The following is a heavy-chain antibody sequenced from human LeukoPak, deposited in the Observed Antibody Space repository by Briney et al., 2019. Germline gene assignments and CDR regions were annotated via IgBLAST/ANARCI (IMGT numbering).Heavy chain of an antibody. D-gene: IGHD3-3*01. J-gene: IGHJ4*02. Sequence: SETLSLTCAVSGYSISSGYYWGWIRQPPGEGLEWIGSIYHSGSTYYNPSLKSRVTISVDTSKNQFSLKLSSVTAADTAVYYCARLSWSGEDYWGQGTLVTVSS. CDR1: GYSISSGYY. CDR2: IYHSGST. CDR3: ARLSWSGEDY. V-gene: IGHV4-38-2*01.